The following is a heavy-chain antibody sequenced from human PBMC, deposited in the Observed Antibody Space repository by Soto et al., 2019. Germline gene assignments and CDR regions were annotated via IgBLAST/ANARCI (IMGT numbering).Heavy chain of an antibody. CDR3: ARGLRYYDFWSGFGPYYYGMDV. CDR2: MNPNSGNT. J-gene: IGHJ6*02. Sequence: GASVKVSCKASGYTFTSYDINWVRQATGQGLEWMGWMNPNSGNTGYAQKFQGRVTMTRNTSISTAYMDLSSLRSEDTAVYYCARGLRYYDFWSGFGPYYYGMDVWGQGITVTVSS. CDR1: GYTFTSYD. D-gene: IGHD3-3*01. V-gene: IGHV1-8*01.